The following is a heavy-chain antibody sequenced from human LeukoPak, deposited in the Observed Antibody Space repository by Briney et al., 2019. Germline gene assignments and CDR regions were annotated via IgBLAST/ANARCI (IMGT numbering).Heavy chain of an antibody. CDR1: GGSISSGGYY. CDR2: IYYSGST. D-gene: IGHD2-15*01. V-gene: IGHV4-39*01. CDR3: ARRSGYCSGGSCYLGKGYFDY. J-gene: IGHJ4*02. Sequence: PSETLSLTCTVSGGSISSGGYYWGWIRQPPGKGLEWIGSIYYSGSTYYNPSLKSRVTISVDTSKNQFSLKLSSVTAADTAVYYCARRSGYCSGGSCYLGKGYFDYWGQGTLVTVSS.